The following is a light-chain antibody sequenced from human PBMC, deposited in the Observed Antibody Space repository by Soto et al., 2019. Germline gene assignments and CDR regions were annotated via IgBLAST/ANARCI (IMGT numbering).Light chain of an antibody. J-gene: IGKJ1*01. CDR3: QQYNNWPWT. V-gene: IGKV3-15*01. CDR2: GAS. Sequence: MTQSPATXSVXXGERAXXSXRASQSVSSNLAWYQQKPGQAPRLLIYGASTRATGIPARFSGSGSGTEFTLTISSLQSEDFAVYYCQQYNNWPWTFGQGTKVDI. CDR1: QSVSSN.